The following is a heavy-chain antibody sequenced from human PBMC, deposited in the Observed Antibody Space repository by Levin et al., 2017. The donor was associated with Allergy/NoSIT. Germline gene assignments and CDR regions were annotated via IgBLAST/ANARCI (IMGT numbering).Heavy chain of an antibody. CDR3: ARQLGNFWSGYNYFDY. J-gene: IGHJ4*02. CDR1: GFTFSRYA. CDR2: ISSTGSTI. Sequence: LSLTCAASGFTFSRYAMNWVRRAPGKGLEWVSYISSTGSTIYSADSVKGRFTISRDNAKNSLYLHMNSLRAEDTAVYYCARQLGNFWSGYNYFDYWGQGTLVTVSS. D-gene: IGHD3-3*01. V-gene: IGHV3-48*03.